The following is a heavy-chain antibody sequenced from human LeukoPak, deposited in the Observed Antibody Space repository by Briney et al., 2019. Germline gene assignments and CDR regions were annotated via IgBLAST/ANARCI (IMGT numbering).Heavy chain of an antibody. CDR3: ARDKAGVDTAMVGYYYGMDV. CDR2: IYYSGST. V-gene: IGHV4-59*01. CDR1: GGSISSYY. J-gene: IGHJ6*02. D-gene: IGHD5-18*01. Sequence: KTSETLSLTCTVSGGSISSYYWSWIRQPPGKGLEWIGYIYYSGSTNYNPSLKSRVTISVDTSKNQFSLKLSSVTAADTAVYYCARDKAGVDTAMVGYYYGMDVWGQGTTVTVSS.